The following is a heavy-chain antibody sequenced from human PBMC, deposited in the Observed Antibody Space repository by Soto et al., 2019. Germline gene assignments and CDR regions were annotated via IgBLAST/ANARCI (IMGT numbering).Heavy chain of an antibody. CDR2: ISAYNGNT. D-gene: IGHD3-22*01. J-gene: IGHJ3*02. CDR3: ARGYYYDSRRYAFAI. V-gene: IGHV1-18*01. CDR1: GYTFTSYG. Sequence: GASVKVSCKASGYTFTSYGISWVRQAPGQGLEWMGWISAYNGNTNYAQKFQGWVTMTRDTSISTAYMELSRLRSDDTAVYYCARGYYYDSRRYAFAIWGQGTMVTVSS.